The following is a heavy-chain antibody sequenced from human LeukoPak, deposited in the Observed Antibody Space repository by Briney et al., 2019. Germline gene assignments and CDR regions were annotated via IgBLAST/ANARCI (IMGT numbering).Heavy chain of an antibody. CDR3: ARDPQKGYDFWSGYYTYYFDY. Sequence: ASVTVSCKASGYTFTSYDINWVRQAPGQGLEWMGWMNPNSGNTGYAQKFQGRVTMTRNTSISTAYMELSSLRSEDTAVYYCARDPQKGYDFWSGYYTYYFDYWGQGTLVTVSS. CDR2: MNPNSGNT. V-gene: IGHV1-8*01. CDR1: GYTFTSYD. D-gene: IGHD3-3*01. J-gene: IGHJ4*02.